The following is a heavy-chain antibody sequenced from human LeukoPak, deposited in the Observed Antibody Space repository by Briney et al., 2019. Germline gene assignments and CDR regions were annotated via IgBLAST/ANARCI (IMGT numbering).Heavy chain of an antibody. CDR3: AGVINDVVVPAAIRHYYYYYYMDV. V-gene: IGHV4-4*07. Sequence: SETLSLTCTVSGGSISSYYWSWIRQPAGKALEWIGRIYTSGSTNYNPSLKSRVTMSVDTSKNQFSLKLSSVTAADTAVYYCAGVINDVVVPAAIRHYYYYYYMDVWGKGTTVTVSS. D-gene: IGHD2-2*02. CDR1: GGSISSYY. CDR2: IYTSGST. J-gene: IGHJ6*03.